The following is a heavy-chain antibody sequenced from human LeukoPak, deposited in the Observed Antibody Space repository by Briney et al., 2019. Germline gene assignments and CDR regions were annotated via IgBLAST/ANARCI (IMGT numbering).Heavy chain of an antibody. Sequence: GESLKISCKGSGCRFNAYWIPWVRQMPGKGLEWMGIIYPDDSATRYSPSFQGQVTISADKSVRTAYLQWSSLKASDTAMYYCARPNITSYYDSRGYDAFDVWGQGTMVTVSS. J-gene: IGHJ3*01. CDR2: IYPDDSAT. CDR3: ARPNITSYYDSRGYDAFDV. D-gene: IGHD3-22*01. CDR1: GCRFNAYW. V-gene: IGHV5-51*01.